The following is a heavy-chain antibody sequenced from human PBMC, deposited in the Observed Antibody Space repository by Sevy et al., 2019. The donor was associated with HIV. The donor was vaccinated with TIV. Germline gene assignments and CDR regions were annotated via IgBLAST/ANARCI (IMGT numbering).Heavy chain of an antibody. D-gene: IGHD3-16*01. CDR2: IKQDGSEK. V-gene: IGHV3-7*01. CDR3: ARRFPFLRGGYYYYGMDV. J-gene: IGHJ6*02. Sequence: GGSLRLSCAASGFTFSSYWMSWVRQAPGKGLEWVANIKQDGSEKYYVDSVKGRFTISRDNAKNSLYLQMNSLRAEDTAVEYCARRFPFLRGGYYYYGMDVWGQGTTVTVSS. CDR1: GFTFSSYW.